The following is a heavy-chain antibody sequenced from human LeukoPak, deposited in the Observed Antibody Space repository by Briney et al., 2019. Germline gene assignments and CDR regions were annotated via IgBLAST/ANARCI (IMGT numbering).Heavy chain of an antibody. Sequence: SETLSPTCTVSGGSISSSNYYRGWIRQPPGKGLEWIGSIYYGGSTYYNPSLKSRVTISVDTSKNQFSLKLTSVTAADTAVYYCARQTGASGVDYWGQGTLVAVSS. V-gene: IGHV4-39*01. CDR3: ARQTGASGVDY. J-gene: IGHJ4*02. CDR2: IYYGGST. CDR1: GGSISSSNYY. D-gene: IGHD7-27*01.